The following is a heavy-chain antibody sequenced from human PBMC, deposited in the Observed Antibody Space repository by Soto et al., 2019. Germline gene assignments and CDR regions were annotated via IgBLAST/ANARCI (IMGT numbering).Heavy chain of an antibody. V-gene: IGHV1-69*13. J-gene: IGHJ5*02. Sequence: GASVKVSCKASGGTFSSYTINWVRQAPGQGLEWMGGIIPIFGTTNYAKKFQGRVTITADESTSTAYMELSSLGSEDTAVYYCARSASSGNNSFWCTLDPCGQGTLVTASS. CDR2: IIPIFGTT. D-gene: IGHD6-19*01. CDR3: ARSASSGNNSFWCTLDP. CDR1: GGTFSSYT.